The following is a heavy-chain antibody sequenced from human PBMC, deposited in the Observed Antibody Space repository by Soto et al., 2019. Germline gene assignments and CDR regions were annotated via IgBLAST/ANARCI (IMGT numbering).Heavy chain of an antibody. J-gene: IGHJ4*02. D-gene: IGHD1-26*01. CDR2: IYPGDSDT. CDR1: GYSFTSYW. CDR3: ARLVVEPSGSYPFTYFDY. Sequence: PGESLKISCKGSGYSFTSYWIGWVRQMPGKGLEWMGIIYPGDSDTRYSPSFQGQVTISADKSISTAYLQWSSLKASDTAMYYCARLVVEPSGSYPFTYFDYWGQGTLVTVSS. V-gene: IGHV5-51*01.